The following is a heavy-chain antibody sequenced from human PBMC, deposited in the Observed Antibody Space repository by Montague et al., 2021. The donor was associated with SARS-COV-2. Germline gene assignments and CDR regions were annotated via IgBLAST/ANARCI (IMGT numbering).Heavy chain of an antibody. CDR3: ARGPVGVAAGVCYSFDH. CDR1: GGSLSGDH. Sequence: SETLSLTCAVYGGSLSGDHWSWIRQPPGKGLEWIGDLNHSGHTNYNVSLKSRVTMSVDTSKSQFSLKVRSVTAADTAVYYCARGPVGVAAGVCYSFDHWGQGTLVTVSS. CDR2: LNHSGHT. V-gene: IGHV4-34*01. D-gene: IGHD6-13*01. J-gene: IGHJ4*02.